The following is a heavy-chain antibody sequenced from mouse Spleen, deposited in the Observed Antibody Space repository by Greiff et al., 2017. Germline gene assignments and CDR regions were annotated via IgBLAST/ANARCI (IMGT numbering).Heavy chain of an antibody. CDR3: ARRGANWGYFDY. CDR1: GFTFSDYY. V-gene: IGHV5-12*02. J-gene: IGHJ2*01. CDR2: ISNGGGST. Sequence: EVKLMESGGGLVQPGGSLKLSCATSGFTFSDYYMYWVRQTPEKRLEWVAYISNGGGSTYYPDTVKGRFTISRDNAKNTLYLQMSRLKSEDTAMYYCARRGANWGYFDYWGQGTTLTVSS. D-gene: IGHD4-1*01.